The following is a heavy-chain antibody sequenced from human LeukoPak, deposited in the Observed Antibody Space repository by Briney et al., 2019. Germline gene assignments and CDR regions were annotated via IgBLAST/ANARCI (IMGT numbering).Heavy chain of an antibody. CDR1: GFAFSSYA. D-gene: IGHD6-19*01. Sequence: PGGSLRLSCAASGFAFSSYAMSWVRQAPGKGLEWVSAISGSGGSTYYADSVKGRFTISRDNSKNTLYLQMNSLRAEDTAVCYCAKDRGVAVAPYYFDYWGQGTLVTVSS. J-gene: IGHJ4*02. CDR2: ISGSGGST. CDR3: AKDRGVAVAPYYFDY. V-gene: IGHV3-23*01.